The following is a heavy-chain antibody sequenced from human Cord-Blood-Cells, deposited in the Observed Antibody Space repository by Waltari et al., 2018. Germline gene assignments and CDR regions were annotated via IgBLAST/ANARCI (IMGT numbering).Heavy chain of an antibody. D-gene: IGHD2-15*01. Sequence: EVQLVESGGGLIQPGGSLRLSCSASGFTVSSNYMSWVRQAPGKGVEWCSVIYSGGSTYNADSVEGRFTISMDNSKNTLYLQMNSLRAEDTAVYYCAREGSTVVPYWYFDLWGRGTLVTVSS. CDR1: GFTVSSNY. V-gene: IGHV3-53*01. J-gene: IGHJ2*01. CDR3: AREGSTVVPYWYFDL. CDR2: IYSGGST.